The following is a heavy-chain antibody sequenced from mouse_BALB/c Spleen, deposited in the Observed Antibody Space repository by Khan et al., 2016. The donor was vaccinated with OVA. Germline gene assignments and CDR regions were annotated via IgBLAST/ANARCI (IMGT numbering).Heavy chain of an antibody. J-gene: IGHJ3*01. CDR2: ISSGGDNT. CDR1: GFTFSSFS. Sequence: EVELVESGGGLVKPGGSLKLSCAASGFTFSSFSMSWVRQTPEKRLEWVATISSGGDNTYYPASVKGRFTISRDNVNNNLYLQMSSLRSEDTALYYCARSNYGTFAYWGQGTLVTVSA. V-gene: IGHV5-9*03. CDR3: ARSNYGTFAY. D-gene: IGHD2-1*01.